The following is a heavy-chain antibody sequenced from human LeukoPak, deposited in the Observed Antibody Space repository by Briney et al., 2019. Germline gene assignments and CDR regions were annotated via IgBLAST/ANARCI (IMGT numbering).Heavy chain of an antibody. CDR2: LYNDAFDSAT. J-gene: IGHJ3*02. Sequence: GGSLRLSCVGSGFTVSSSFMSWVRQAPGKGLEWVSNLYNDAFDSATHYADSVKGRFTISRDNAKNSLYLQMNSLRAEDTALYYCARGGTGATRDDTFDMWGQGTTVTVSS. V-gene: IGHV3-53*01. D-gene: IGHD1-7*01. CDR3: ARGGTGATRDDTFDM. CDR1: GFTVSSSF.